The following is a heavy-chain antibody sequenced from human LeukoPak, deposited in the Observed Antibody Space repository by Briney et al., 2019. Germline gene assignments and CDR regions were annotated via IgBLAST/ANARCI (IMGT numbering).Heavy chain of an antibody. CDR2: IYYTWST. Sequence: SETLSLTCTVSGGSISNYYWSWIRQSPGKGLEWIGYIYYTWSTNYNPSLKSRVTISVDTSKNQFSLKLTSVTAADTAVYYCARPLRTTGWFDPWGQGTLVTVSS. D-gene: IGHD4-11*01. CDR3: ARPLRTTGWFDP. CDR1: GGSISNYY. J-gene: IGHJ5*02. V-gene: IGHV4-59*01.